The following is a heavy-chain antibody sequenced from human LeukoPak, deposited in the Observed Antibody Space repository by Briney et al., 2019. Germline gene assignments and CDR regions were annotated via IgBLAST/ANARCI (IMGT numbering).Heavy chain of an antibody. CDR2: ICFYNGNT. Sequence: VASLKVSCTASGYIFTSYGISWVRQAPGQGLEWMGWICFYNGNTSYPQMLQGRVTMTTDTSTTTAYMELRSLRSDDTAVYYCARDINGYYYDSHGYYPTDLWGQGTLVTVSS. J-gene: IGHJ5*02. D-gene: IGHD3-22*01. CDR3: ARDINGYYYDSHGYYPTDL. CDR1: GYIFTSYG. V-gene: IGHV1-18*01.